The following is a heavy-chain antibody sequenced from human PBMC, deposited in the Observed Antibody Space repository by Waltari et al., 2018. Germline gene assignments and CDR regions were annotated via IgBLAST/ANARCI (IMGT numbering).Heavy chain of an antibody. J-gene: IGHJ5*02. CDR3: ASSYYDSRARAWGWFDP. CDR2: MNPNSGNT. V-gene: IGHV1-8*01. Sequence: QVQLVQSGAEVKKPGASVKVSCKASGYTFTSYDINWVRQATGQGLEWRGWMNPNSGNTGYAQKCQGRCTMTRNTSISTAYMELSSLRSEDTAVYYCASSYYDSRARAWGWFDPWGQGTLVTVSS. CDR1: GYTFTSYD. D-gene: IGHD3-22*01.